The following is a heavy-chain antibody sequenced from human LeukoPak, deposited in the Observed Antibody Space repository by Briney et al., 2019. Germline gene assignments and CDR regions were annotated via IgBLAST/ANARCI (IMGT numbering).Heavy chain of an antibody. Sequence: PSETLSLTCTVSGGSINSYYWTWIRQPPGKGLEWIGYIYYSGTTNYNPSLKSRVTISVDTSKNQFSLKLSSVTAADTAVYYCARNWNYVSAFDIWGQGTMVTVSS. V-gene: IGHV4-59*12. CDR2: IYYSGTT. J-gene: IGHJ3*02. D-gene: IGHD1-7*01. CDR3: ARNWNYVSAFDI. CDR1: GGSINSYY.